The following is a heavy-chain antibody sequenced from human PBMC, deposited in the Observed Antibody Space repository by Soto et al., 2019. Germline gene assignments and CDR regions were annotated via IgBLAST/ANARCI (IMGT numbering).Heavy chain of an antibody. J-gene: IGHJ5*02. D-gene: IGHD2-21*02. Sequence: QLQLQESGSGLVKPSQTLSLTCAVSSGSINSGDYSWSWIRQPPGKGLEWIGYIYHSGRTYYNPSLKSRVTISIDRSKNQFSLRLSSLTAADTAMYFCARGGGAWGENWFDPWGQGTLVTVSS. CDR3: ARGGGAWGENWFDP. CDR2: IYHSGRT. V-gene: IGHV4-30-2*01. CDR1: SGSINSGDYS.